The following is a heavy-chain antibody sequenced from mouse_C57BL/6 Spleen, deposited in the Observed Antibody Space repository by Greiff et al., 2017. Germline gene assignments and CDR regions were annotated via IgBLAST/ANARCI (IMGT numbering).Heavy chain of an antibody. J-gene: IGHJ2*01. Sequence: VQLQESGPELVKPGASVKISCKASGYAFSSSWMNWVKQRPGKGLEWIGRIYPGDGDTNYNGKFKGKATLTADKSSSTAYMQLSSLTSEDSAVYFCARDLEGYFDYWGQGTTLTVSS. V-gene: IGHV1-82*01. CDR3: ARDLEGYFDY. CDR2: IYPGDGDT. CDR1: GYAFSSSW.